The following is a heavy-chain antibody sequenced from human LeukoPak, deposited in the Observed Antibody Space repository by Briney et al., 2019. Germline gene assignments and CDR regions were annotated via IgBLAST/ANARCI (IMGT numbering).Heavy chain of an antibody. CDR2: ISAYNGNT. D-gene: IGHD2-15*01. CDR1: GYTFTGYY. CDR3: ARGPYCSGGSCYLSWFDP. Sequence: ASVKVSCKASGYTFTGYYMHWVRQAPGQGLEWMGWISAYNGNTNYAQKLQGRVTMTTDTSTSTAYMELRSLRSDDTAVYYCARGPYCSGGSCYLSWFDPWGQGTLVTVSS. J-gene: IGHJ5*02. V-gene: IGHV1-18*04.